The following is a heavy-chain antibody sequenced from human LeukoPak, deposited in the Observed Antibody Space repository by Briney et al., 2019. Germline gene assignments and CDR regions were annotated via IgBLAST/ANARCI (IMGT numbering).Heavy chain of an antibody. Sequence: GASVKVSCKASGGTFSSYAISWVRQAPGQGLEWMGGIIPIFGTANYAQKFQGRVTITTDESTSTAYMELSSLRSEDTAVYYCARDSGSAAGVHDAFDIWGQGKMVTVSS. D-gene: IGHD6-13*01. V-gene: IGHV1-69*05. J-gene: IGHJ3*02. CDR2: IIPIFGTA. CDR3: ARDSGSAAGVHDAFDI. CDR1: GGTFSSYA.